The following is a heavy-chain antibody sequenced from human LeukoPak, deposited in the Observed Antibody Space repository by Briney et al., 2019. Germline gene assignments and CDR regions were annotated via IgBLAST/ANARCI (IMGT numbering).Heavy chain of an antibody. CDR1: GYTFTSYG. CDR2: ITASNGNT. D-gene: IGHD3-10*01. V-gene: IGHV1-18*04. CDR3: ARADYYFASGTYYPYYFDY. Sequence: ASVKVSCKASGYTFTSYGITWVRQAPGQGLEWMGSITASNGNTDYAQKRQGRVTMTTDTSTSTAYMELSSLRSDDTAVYYCARADYYFASGTYYPYYFDYWGQGTLVTVSS. J-gene: IGHJ4*02.